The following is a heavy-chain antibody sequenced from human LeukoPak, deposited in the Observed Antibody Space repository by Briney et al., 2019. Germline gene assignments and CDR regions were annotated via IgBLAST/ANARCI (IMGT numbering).Heavy chain of an antibody. J-gene: IGHJ5*02. CDR3: ARGDHYDSSGKSWFDP. CDR1: GGSISSGGYY. CDR2: IYYSGST. V-gene: IGHV4-31*03. Sequence: SETLSLTCTVPGGSISSGGYYWSWIRQHPGKGLEWIGYIYYSGSTYYNPSLKSRVTISVDTSKNQFSLKLSSVTAADTAVYYCARGDHYDSSGKSWFDPWGQGTLVTVSS. D-gene: IGHD3-22*01.